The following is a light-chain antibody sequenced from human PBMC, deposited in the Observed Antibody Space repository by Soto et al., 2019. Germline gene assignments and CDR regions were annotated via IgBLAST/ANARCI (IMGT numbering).Light chain of an antibody. CDR3: HKHQSWPRT. J-gene: IGKJ1*01. CDR1: QCINTR. CDR2: QTS. V-gene: IGKV3-11*01. Sequence: ELQLTQAPATLSSSLGDRVTLSCRASQCINTRLAWYQHRPGQDPRLLTYQTSIRAAGIPARFSASGSGTDFTLTISDLQPEDVALDYCHKHQSWPRTVGEGTKVDIK.